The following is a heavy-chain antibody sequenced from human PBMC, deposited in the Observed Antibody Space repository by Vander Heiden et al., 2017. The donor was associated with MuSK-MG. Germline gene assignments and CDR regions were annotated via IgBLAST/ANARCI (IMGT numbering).Heavy chain of an antibody. J-gene: IGHJ5*02. CDR2: NIPILGKA. Sequence: QVQLVQSGAEVKKHGSSVKVSCKASGGTFSSYAISWVRQAPGQGLEWGGRNIPILGKANDEKKFQGRVTITADKPTTTAYRELSSRRSEDTAVYYGARGLWGGGWFDPWGQGNLVTVSS. D-gene: IGHD3-16*01. CDR3: ARGLWGGGWFDP. V-gene: IGHV1-69*04. CDR1: GGTFSSYA.